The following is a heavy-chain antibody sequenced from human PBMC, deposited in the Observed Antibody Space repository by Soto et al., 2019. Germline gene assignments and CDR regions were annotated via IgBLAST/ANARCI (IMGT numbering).Heavy chain of an antibody. CDR1: GYTFTCYD. CDR2: MNPNSGNT. V-gene: IGHV1-8*01. J-gene: IGHJ4*02. CDR3: AGGGGGGGY. D-gene: IGHD3-16*01. Sequence: QVQLVQSGAEVKKPGASVKVSCKASGYTFTCYDINWVRQATGQGLEWMGWMNPNSGNTGYAQKFQGRVTMTRNTSISTAHMGRRGLRSGDPAVYYWAGGGGGGGYWGQGTLVTVSS.